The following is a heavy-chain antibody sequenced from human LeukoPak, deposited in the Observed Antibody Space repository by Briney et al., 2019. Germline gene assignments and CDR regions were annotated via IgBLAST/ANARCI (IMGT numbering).Heavy chain of an antibody. CDR2: ISSNGGST. J-gene: IGHJ6*03. CDR1: GFTFSRYA. Sequence: GGSLRLSCAASGFTFSRYAMHWVRQAPGKGLEYVSAISSNGGSTYYANSVKGRFTISRDNSKNTLYLQMGSLRAEDMAVYYCARDATIRYCSGGSCYSDYYYYMDVWGKGTTVTISS. D-gene: IGHD2-15*01. CDR3: ARDATIRYCSGGSCYSDYYYYMDV. V-gene: IGHV3-64*01.